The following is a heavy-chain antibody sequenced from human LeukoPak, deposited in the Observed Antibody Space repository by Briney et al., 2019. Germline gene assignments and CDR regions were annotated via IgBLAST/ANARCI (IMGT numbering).Heavy chain of an antibody. CDR1: GGSISSGSYY. V-gene: IGHV4-61*02. D-gene: IGHD3-10*01. Sequence: SETLSLTCTVSGGSISSGSYYWSWIRQPAGKGLEWIGRIYTSGSTNYNPSLKSRVTISVDTSKNQFSLKLSSVTAADTAVYYCARVQFNRGNWFDPWGQGTLVTVSS. J-gene: IGHJ5*02. CDR2: IYTSGST. CDR3: ARVQFNRGNWFDP.